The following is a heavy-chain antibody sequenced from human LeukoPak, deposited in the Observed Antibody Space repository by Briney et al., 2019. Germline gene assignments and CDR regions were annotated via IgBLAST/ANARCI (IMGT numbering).Heavy chain of an antibody. V-gene: IGHV3-30-3*01. CDR1: GFTFSSYA. J-gene: IGHJ4*02. CDR3: ARELRVLLWFGEFYY. Sequence: GGSLRLSCAVSGFTFSSYAMNWVRQAPGKGLEWVAVISYDGSNKYYADSVKGRFTISRDNSKNTLYLQMNSLRAEDTAVYYCARELRVLLWFGEFYYWGQGTLVTVSS. CDR2: ISYDGSNK. D-gene: IGHD3-10*01.